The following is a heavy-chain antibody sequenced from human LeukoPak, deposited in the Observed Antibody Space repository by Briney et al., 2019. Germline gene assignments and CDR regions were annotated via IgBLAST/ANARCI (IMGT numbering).Heavy chain of an antibody. Sequence: SVKVSCKASGYTFTGYYMHWVRQAPGQGLEWMGGIIPIFGTANYAQKFQGRVTITTDESTSTAYMELSSLRSEDTAVYYCARVYCSSTSCLPPDYYYYYMDVWGKGTTVTVSS. CDR3: ARVYCSSTSCLPPDYYYYYMDV. CDR2: IIPIFGTA. J-gene: IGHJ6*03. CDR1: GYTFTGYY. D-gene: IGHD2-2*01. V-gene: IGHV1-69*05.